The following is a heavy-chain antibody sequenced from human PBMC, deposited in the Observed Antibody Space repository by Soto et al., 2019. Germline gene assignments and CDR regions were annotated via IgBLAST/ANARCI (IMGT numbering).Heavy chain of an antibody. V-gene: IGHV3-23*01. CDR2: ISGSDGKT. J-gene: IGHJ4*02. CDR1: GFSVGIYA. Sequence: GGSLRLSCAASGFSVGIYALSWVRQAPGKGLEWVSTISGSDGKTFYADSVKGRFSISRDTSQSTLYLQMNSLRADDTAMYYCARPSYLDYWGQGTRVTVSS. CDR3: ARPSYLDY.